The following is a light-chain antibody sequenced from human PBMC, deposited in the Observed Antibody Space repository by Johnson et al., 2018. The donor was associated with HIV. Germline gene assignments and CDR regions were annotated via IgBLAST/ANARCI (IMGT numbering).Light chain of an antibody. CDR2: DNN. CDR1: SSNIGNNY. J-gene: IGLJ1*01. Sequence: QSVLTQPPPVSAAPGQKVTISCSGSSSNIGNNYVSWYQQFPGTAPKLLIYDNNKRPSGIPDRFSGSKSGTSATLGITGLQTGDEADYYCGTWDSSLSAYVFGTGTKVTVL. CDR3: GTWDSSLSAYV. V-gene: IGLV1-51*01.